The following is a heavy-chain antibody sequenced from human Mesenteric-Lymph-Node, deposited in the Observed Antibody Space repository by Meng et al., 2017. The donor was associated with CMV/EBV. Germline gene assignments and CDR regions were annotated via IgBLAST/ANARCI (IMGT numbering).Heavy chain of an antibody. CDR3: ASSRAYSSSSEIDY. V-gene: IGHV4-31*02. D-gene: IGHD6-6*01. CDR2: IYYSGST. Sequence: SGGSISSGGYYWSWIRQHTGKGLEWIGYIYYSGSTYYNPSLKSRVTISVGTSKNQFSLKLSSVTAADTAVYYCASSRAYSSSSEIDYWGQGTLVTVSS. CDR1: GGSISSGGYY. J-gene: IGHJ4*02.